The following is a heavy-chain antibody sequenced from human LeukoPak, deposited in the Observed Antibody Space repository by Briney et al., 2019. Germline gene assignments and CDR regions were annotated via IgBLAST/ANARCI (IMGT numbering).Heavy chain of an antibody. CDR2: IYYSGST. D-gene: IGHD3-10*01. CDR1: GGSLSSGGYY. J-gene: IGHJ3*02. Sequence: PSETLSVTSTVSGGSLSSGGYYWSRIRQHPGEGLEWIGYIYYSGSTYYNPSLKSRVTISVDTSKNQFSLKLSSVTAADTAVYYCARDGPRGAFDIWGQGTMVTVSS. CDR3: ARDGPRGAFDI. V-gene: IGHV4-31*03.